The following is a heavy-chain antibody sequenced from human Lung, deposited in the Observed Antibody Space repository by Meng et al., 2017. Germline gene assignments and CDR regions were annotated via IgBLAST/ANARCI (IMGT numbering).Heavy chain of an antibody. J-gene: IGHJ4*02. V-gene: IGHV4-34*01. CDR1: GGSFSDYY. CDR2: INHSGST. CDR3: ARGPTTMAHDFDY. Sequence: QWQLQQCGAVLLKPSETLSLPCVVSGGSFSDYYWSWIRQPPGKGLEWIGEINHSGSTNYNPSLESRATISVDTSQNNLSLKLSSVTAADSAVYYCARGPTTMAHDFDYWGQGTLVTVSS. D-gene: IGHD4-11*01.